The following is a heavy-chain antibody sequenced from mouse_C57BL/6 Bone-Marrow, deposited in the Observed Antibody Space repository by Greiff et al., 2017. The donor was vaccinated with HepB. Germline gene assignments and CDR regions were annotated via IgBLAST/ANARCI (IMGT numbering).Heavy chain of an antibody. Sequence: EVKLVESGGGLVQPGGSMKLSCVASGFTFSNYWMNWVRQSPEKGLEWVAQIRLKSDNYATHYAESVKGRFTISRDDSKSSVYLQMNNLRAEDTGIYYCTTTFSITTVVAPYAMDYWGQGTSVTVSS. V-gene: IGHV6-3*01. CDR1: GFTFSNYW. CDR3: TTTFSITTVVAPYAMDY. D-gene: IGHD1-1*01. CDR2: IRLKSDNYAT. J-gene: IGHJ4*01.